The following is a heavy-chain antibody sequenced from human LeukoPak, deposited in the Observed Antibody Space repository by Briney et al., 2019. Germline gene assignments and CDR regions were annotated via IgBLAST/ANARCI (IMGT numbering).Heavy chain of an antibody. D-gene: IGHD5-24*01. J-gene: IGHJ6*03. CDR1: GFTFSSYG. CDR2: IRYDGSNK. V-gene: IGHV3-30*02. CDR3: ARRSGDGYNYYYYYYYMDV. Sequence: GGSLRLSCAASGFTFSSYGMHWVRQAPGKGLEWVAFIRYDGSNKYYADSVKGRFTISRDNSKNTLYLQMNSLRAEDTAVYYCARRSGDGYNYYYYYYYMDVWGKGTTVTVSS.